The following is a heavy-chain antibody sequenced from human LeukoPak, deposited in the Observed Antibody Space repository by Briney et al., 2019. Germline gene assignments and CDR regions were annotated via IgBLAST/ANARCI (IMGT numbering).Heavy chain of an antibody. Sequence: SETLSLTCTVSGGSISSGSYHWSWIRQPAGKGLEWIGRIYTSGSTNYNPSLKSRVTISVDTSKNQFSLKLSSVTAADTAVYYCARDPDYDSSRGAFDYWGQGTLVTVSS. CDR3: ARDPDYDSSRGAFDY. CDR1: GGSISSGSYH. J-gene: IGHJ4*02. D-gene: IGHD3-22*01. CDR2: IYTSGST. V-gene: IGHV4-61*02.